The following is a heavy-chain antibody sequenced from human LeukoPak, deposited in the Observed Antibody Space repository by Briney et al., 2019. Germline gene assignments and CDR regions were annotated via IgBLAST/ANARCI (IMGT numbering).Heavy chain of an antibody. CDR3: ARAGGLGTYYPNWFDP. D-gene: IGHD3-10*01. V-gene: IGHV4-61*02. Sequence: PSETLSLTCTVSAGSISSDTYSWSWVRQPAGKGLAWIGRIYTSGSTNYNPSLKSRVTISVDTSKNQFSLKLNSVTAADTAFYYCARAGGLGTYYPNWFDPWGQETLVTVSS. J-gene: IGHJ5*02. CDR2: IYTSGST. CDR1: AGSISSDTYS.